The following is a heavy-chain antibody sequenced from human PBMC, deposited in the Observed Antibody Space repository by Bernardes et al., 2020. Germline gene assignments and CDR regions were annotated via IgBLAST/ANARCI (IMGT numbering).Heavy chain of an antibody. CDR2: IYWDDDK. D-gene: IGHD2-2*01. Sequence: SGPTLVKPTQTLTLTCTFPGFSLSTSGVGVGWIRQPPGKALEWLALIYWDDDKRYSPSLKSRLTITKDTSKNQVVLTMTNMDPVDTATYYCAHRPTVPAAHPRLDWCDPWGQGTLVTVSS. CDR1: GFSLSTSGVG. CDR3: AHRPTVPAAHPRLDWCDP. J-gene: IGHJ5*02. V-gene: IGHV2-5*02.